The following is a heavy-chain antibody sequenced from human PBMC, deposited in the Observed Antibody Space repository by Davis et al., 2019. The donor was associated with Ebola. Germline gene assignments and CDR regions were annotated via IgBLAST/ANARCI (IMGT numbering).Heavy chain of an antibody. D-gene: IGHD3-10*01. J-gene: IGHJ6*02. CDR3: AGDYGMDV. CDR1: GFTVNSNY. CDR2: IYSGGTT. V-gene: IGHV3-53*01. Sequence: GGSLRLSCAASGFTVNSNYMSWVRQAPGKGLEWVSVIYSGGTTYYADSVKGRFTIARDNSKNTLYLQMNSLRAEDTAVYFCAGDYGMDVWGQGTTVTVSS.